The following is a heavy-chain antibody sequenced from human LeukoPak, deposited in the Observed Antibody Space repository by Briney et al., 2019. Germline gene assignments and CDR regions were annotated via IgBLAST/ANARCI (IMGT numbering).Heavy chain of an antibody. CDR1: GGSFSNYY. Sequence: SETLSLTCAVYGGSFSNYYWSWIRQPPGKGLGWIGEINHSGSTNYNPSLKSRVTISVDTSKNQFSLKLSSVTAADTAVYYCARETVYYYYMDVWGKGTTVTISS. CDR3: ARETVYYYYMDV. CDR2: INHSGST. V-gene: IGHV4-34*01. J-gene: IGHJ6*03. D-gene: IGHD4-17*01.